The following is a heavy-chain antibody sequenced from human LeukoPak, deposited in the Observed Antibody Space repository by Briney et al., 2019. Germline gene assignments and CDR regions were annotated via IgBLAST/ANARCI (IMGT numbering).Heavy chain of an antibody. D-gene: IGHD3-22*01. Sequence: SETPSLTCAVYGGSFSGYYWSWIRQPPGKGLEWIGEINHSGSTNYNPSLKSRVTISVDTSKNQFSLKLSSVTAADTAVYYCARGLLRQHYYDSSGYFDYWGQGTLVTVSS. CDR2: INHSGST. V-gene: IGHV4-34*01. J-gene: IGHJ4*02. CDR1: GGSFSGYY. CDR3: ARGLLRQHYYDSSGYFDY.